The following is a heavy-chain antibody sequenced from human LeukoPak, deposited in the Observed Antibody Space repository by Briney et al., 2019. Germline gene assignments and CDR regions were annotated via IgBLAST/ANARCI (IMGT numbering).Heavy chain of an antibody. J-gene: IGHJ4*02. CDR2: ISHSGST. Sequence: PSETLSLTCAVYGGSFSGYYWSWIRQPPGKGLEWIGEISHSGSTNYNPSLKSRVTISVDTSKNQFSLKLSSVTAADTAVYYCARAWGAIDYWGQGTLVTVSS. V-gene: IGHV4-34*01. CDR1: GGSFSGYY. D-gene: IGHD3-16*01. CDR3: ARAWGAIDY.